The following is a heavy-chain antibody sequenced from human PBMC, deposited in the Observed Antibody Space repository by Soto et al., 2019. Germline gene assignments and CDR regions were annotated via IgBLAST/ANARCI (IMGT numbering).Heavy chain of an antibody. CDR2: IWYDGSNK. J-gene: IGHJ4*02. V-gene: IGHV3-33*01. CDR3: ARDGPAAILISCLDY. Sequence: GGSLRLSCAASGFTFSSYGMHWVRQAPGKGLEWVAVIWYDGSNKYYADSVKGRFTISRDNSKNTLYLQMNSLRAEDTAVYYCARDGPAAILISCLDYWGQGTLVTVSS. CDR1: GFTFSSYG. D-gene: IGHD2-2*01.